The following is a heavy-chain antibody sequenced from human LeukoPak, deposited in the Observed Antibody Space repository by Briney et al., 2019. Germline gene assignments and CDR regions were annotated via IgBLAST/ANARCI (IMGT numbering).Heavy chain of an antibody. CDR3: AKDSEYMANFDY. Sequence: GGSLRLSCAASGFTFSSYAMSWVRQAPGKGLEWVSAISGSGGSTYYADSVKGWFTISRDNSKNTLYPQMNSLRAEDTAFYYCAKDSEYMANFDYWGQGTLVTVSS. CDR1: GFTFSSYA. CDR2: ISGSGGST. J-gene: IGHJ4*02. V-gene: IGHV3-23*01. D-gene: IGHD2/OR15-2a*01.